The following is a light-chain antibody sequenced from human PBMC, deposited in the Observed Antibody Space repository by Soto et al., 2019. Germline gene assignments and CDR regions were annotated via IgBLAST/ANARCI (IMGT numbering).Light chain of an antibody. CDR3: NSFTTSSTYV. CDR2: DVS. Sequence: QSALTQPASVSGSPGQSISISCTGTTSDVGRYNYVSWYQQHPGKAPKLMIYDVSYRPSWVSNRFSGSKSGITAPLTISGLQAEDEADYYCNSFTTSSTYVFGTGTKLTVL. V-gene: IGLV2-14*03. CDR1: TSDVGRYNY. J-gene: IGLJ1*01.